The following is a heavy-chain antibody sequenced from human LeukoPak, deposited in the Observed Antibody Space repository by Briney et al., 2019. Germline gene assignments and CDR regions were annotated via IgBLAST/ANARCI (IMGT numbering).Heavy chain of an antibody. V-gene: IGHV3-23*01. CDR1: GFTFSSYA. CDR3: AKGKGAAPAHGGGFDY. D-gene: IGHD6-13*01. CDR2: ISGSGGST. J-gene: IGHJ4*02. Sequence: GGSLRLSCAASGFTFSSYAMSWVRQAPGKGLEWVSAISGSGGSTYYADSVKGRFTISRDNSKNTLYLQMNSLRAEDTAVYYCAKGKGAAPAHGGGFDYWGQGTLVTVSS.